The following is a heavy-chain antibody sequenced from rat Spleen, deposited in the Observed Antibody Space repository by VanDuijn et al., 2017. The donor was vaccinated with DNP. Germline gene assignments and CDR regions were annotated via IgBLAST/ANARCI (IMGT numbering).Heavy chain of an antibody. D-gene: IGHD4-3*01. CDR2: ISTGGGDT. CDR1: GFTYSNYV. J-gene: IGHJ3*01. Sequence: EVQLVESGGGLVQPGRSLKLSCAASGFTYSNYVMAWVRQAPTKGLEWVASISTGGGDTYYRDSVRDRFTIPRDNAENTLYLQMDSLRSEDTATYYCAKDTTRSNSGAFAYWGQGTLVTVSS. CDR3: AKDTTRSNSGAFAY. V-gene: IGHV5S13*01.